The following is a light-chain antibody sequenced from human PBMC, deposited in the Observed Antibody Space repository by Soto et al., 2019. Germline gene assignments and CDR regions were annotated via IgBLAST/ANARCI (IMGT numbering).Light chain of an antibody. CDR3: QKYNSAPRT. CDR2: AAS. V-gene: IGKV1-27*01. Sequence: DIQMTQSPSSLSASVGDRVTITCRASQGISNYLAWYQQKPGKVPKLLIYAASTLQSGVPSRFSGSGSRTDFTLTISSLQPEDVATYYGQKYNSAPRTCGQGTKVEIK. J-gene: IGKJ1*01. CDR1: QGISNY.